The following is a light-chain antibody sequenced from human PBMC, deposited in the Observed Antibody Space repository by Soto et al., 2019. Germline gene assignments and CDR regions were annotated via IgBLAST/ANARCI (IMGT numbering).Light chain of an antibody. V-gene: IGKV1-39*01. CDR1: QTIRTY. J-gene: IGKJ1*01. CDR3: QQSYDMPWT. Sequence: DIQMTQSPSSLSASVEDRVTITCRTSQTIRTYLNWYQQKPGKAPSLLIFAADNLQDGVPSRFSGSGSGRDFSLTISSLQPEDFATYYCQQSYDMPWTFGQGTKVDIK. CDR2: AAD.